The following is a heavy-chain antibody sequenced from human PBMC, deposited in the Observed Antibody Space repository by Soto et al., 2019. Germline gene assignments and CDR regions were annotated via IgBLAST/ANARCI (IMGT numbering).Heavy chain of an antibody. CDR1: GDSISSGGCY. CDR3: ARAKTGKNRYDSSGFYNYYGLDV. V-gene: IGHV4-31*03. D-gene: IGHD3-22*01. Sequence: QVQLQESGPGLVKPSQTLSLTCTVSGDSISSGGCYWNWIRQVPGKGLEWIGNMYYSGSTYYNPSLRSRIAMSVDTSKNQFSLRLSSVTAADTAVYYCARAKTGKNRYDSSGFYNYYGLDVWGQGTTVTVSS. J-gene: IGHJ6*02. CDR2: MYYSGST.